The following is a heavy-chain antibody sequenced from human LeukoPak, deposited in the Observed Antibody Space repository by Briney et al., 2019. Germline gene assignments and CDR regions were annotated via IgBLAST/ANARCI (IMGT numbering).Heavy chain of an antibody. CDR3: ARTTVTTGRTNWFDP. J-gene: IGHJ5*02. CDR2: ISASGVMT. Sequence: GGSLRLSCAASGSTFNNYAMTWVRQAPGKGLEWVSSISASGVMTYYADSVKGRITVSRDNAKNSLYLQMNSLRAEDTAVYYCARTTVTTGRTNWFDPWGQGTLVTVSS. CDR1: GSTFNNYA. V-gene: IGHV3-23*01. D-gene: IGHD4-17*01.